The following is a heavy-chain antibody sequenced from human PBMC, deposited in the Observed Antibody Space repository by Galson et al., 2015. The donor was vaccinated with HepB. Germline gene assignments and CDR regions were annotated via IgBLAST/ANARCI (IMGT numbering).Heavy chain of an antibody. CDR2: INPSGGST. D-gene: IGHD2-2*02. CDR1: GYTFTSYY. CDR3: AREVGLDIVVVPAAIRGLGDRAAAGTFSPTRTYSDY. V-gene: IGHV1-46*01. Sequence: SVKVSCKASGYTFTSYYMHWVRQAPGQGLEWMGIINPSGGSTSYAQKFQGRVTMTRDTSTSTVYMELSSLRSEDTAVYYCAREVGLDIVVVPAAIRGLGDRAAAGTFSPTRTYSDYWGQGTLVTVSS. J-gene: IGHJ4*02.